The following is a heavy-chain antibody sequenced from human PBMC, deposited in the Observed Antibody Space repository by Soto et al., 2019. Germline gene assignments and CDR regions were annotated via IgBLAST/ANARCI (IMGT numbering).Heavy chain of an antibody. CDR3: ARGSGGSSYYYYGMDV. D-gene: IGHD2-15*01. CDR1: GGTFSSYA. J-gene: IGHJ6*02. Sequence: QVQLVQSGAEVKKPGSSVKVSCKASGGTFSSYAINWVRQAPGQGLEWMGGIIPIFGTANYAQKFQGRVTITTDESTSTAYMELRSLSSEDTAVYYCARGSGGSSYYYYGMDVWGQGTTITVSS. V-gene: IGHV1-69*05. CDR2: IIPIFGTA.